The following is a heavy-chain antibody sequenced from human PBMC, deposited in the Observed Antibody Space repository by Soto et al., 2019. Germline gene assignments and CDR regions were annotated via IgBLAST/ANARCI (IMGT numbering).Heavy chain of an antibody. V-gene: IGHV3-11*01. CDR1: RFIFTDYS. CDR2: ISNGYETT. Sequence: GASLRVSCAASRFIFTDYSMTAIHQAPRNTLESASYISNGYETTHYADSAKGIVIVSRYNSKKVLFLQIRGLRADDTTVCYCARAPKRRGGSNFDSWGPGALV. J-gene: IGHJ4*02. D-gene: IGHD2-15*01. CDR3: ARAPKRRGGSNFDS.